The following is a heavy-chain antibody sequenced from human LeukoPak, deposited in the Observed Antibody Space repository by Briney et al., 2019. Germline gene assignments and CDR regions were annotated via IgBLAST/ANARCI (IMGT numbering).Heavy chain of an antibody. CDR2: ISTDGYTT. CDR3: VVGGSPGY. Sequence: GGSLKLSCAASGLAFSAYKMHWVRQAPRKGLVWVSRISTDGYTTDYADFVQGRFTASRDNTKNTWSLEMNSLRAEDTAVYYCVVGGSPGYWGQGTLVTVSS. J-gene: IGHJ4*02. V-gene: IGHV3-74*01. D-gene: IGHD2-15*01. CDR1: GLAFSAYK.